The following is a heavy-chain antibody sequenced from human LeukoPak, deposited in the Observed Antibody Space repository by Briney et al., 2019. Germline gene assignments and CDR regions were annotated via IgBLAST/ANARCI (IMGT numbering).Heavy chain of an antibody. D-gene: IGHD3-22*01. Sequence: ASVTVSFRASGYTFISYGISWVRQAPGQGLEWMGWISAYNGNTDYAQKLQGRVTMTTDTSTSTVYMGLRSLRSDDTAVYYCARDKRHTYYYDSSDYFRWFDPWGQGTLVTVSS. J-gene: IGHJ5*02. CDR3: ARDKRHTYYYDSSDYFRWFDP. CDR1: GYTFISYG. CDR2: ISAYNGNT. V-gene: IGHV1-18*04.